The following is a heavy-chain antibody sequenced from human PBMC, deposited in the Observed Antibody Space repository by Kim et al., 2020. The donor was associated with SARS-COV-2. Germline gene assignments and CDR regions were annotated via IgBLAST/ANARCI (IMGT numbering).Heavy chain of an antibody. D-gene: IGHD3-3*01. CDR2: IKSKTDGGTT. Sequence: GGSLRLSCAASGFTFSNAWMSWVRQAPGKGLEWVGRIKSKTDGGTTDYAAPVKGRFTISRDDSKNTPYLQMNSLKTEDTAVYYCTTVAGGTFAVVIPERGGQGTLVTVSS. V-gene: IGHV3-15*01. CDR3: TTVAGGTFAVVIPER. J-gene: IGHJ4*02. CDR1: GFTFSNAW.